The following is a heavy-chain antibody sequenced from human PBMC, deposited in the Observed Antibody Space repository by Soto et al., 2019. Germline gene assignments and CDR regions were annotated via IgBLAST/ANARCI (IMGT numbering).Heavy chain of an antibody. D-gene: IGHD7-27*01. Sequence: LRLSCAASGFTFSSYAMSWVRQAPRKVLEWVAVIWYDGSNQYYADFVKGRFTISRDNFKNTLYLQMNSLRAEDTAVYYCAREDWGLWGFDYWGQGTLVTVSS. CDR2: IWYDGSNQ. CDR3: AREDWGLWGFDY. CDR1: GFTFSSYA. V-gene: IGHV3-33*08. J-gene: IGHJ4*02.